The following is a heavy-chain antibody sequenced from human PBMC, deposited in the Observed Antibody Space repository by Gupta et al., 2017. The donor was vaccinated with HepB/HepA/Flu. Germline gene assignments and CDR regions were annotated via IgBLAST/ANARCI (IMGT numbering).Heavy chain of an antibody. CDR3: ANSFPRSGPDY. D-gene: IGHD2-15*01. CDR1: GFTFSSNA. CDR2: ISSSGGST. Sequence: EVQLLESGGGLVQHGGSLRLSCAASGFTFSSNAMSWVRQAPGRGLEWVSGISSSGGSTFYADSVKGRFTISRDNSKNTLFLQMNSLRAEDTAVYYCANSFPRSGPDYWGQGTLVTVSS. V-gene: IGHV3-23*01. J-gene: IGHJ4*02.